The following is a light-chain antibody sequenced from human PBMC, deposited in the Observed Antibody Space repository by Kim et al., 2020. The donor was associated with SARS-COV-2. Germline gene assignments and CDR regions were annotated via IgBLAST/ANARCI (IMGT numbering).Light chain of an antibody. CDR1: SSDVGAYNY. CDR2: DVR. J-gene: IGLJ1*01. Sequence: QSALTQPASVSGSPGQSITISCTGTSSDVGAYNYVSWYQQHPGKAPKLMIYDVRNRPSGVSNRFSGSKSGNTASLTISGLQAEDEADYYCSSYTSSSTNYVFGTGTKVTVL. V-gene: IGLV2-14*03. CDR3: SSYTSSSTNYV.